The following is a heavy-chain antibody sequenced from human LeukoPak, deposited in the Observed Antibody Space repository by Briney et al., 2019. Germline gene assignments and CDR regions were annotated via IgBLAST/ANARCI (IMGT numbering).Heavy chain of an antibody. CDR3: TRNDYDYVWGSLNP. CDR2: IRSKANSYAT. V-gene: IGHV3-73*01. D-gene: IGHD3-16*01. CDR1: GFTFSGSA. J-gene: IGHJ5*02. Sequence: GGSLRLSCAASGFTFSGSAMHWARQASGKGLEWVGRIRSKANSYATAYAASVKGRFTISRDDSKNTAYLQMNSLKTEDTAVYYCTRNDYDYVWGSLNPWGQGTLVTVSS.